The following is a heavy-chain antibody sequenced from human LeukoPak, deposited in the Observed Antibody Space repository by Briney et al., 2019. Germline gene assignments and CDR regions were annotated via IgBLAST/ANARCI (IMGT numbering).Heavy chain of an antibody. CDR3: ARSASLYYYYYMDV. CDR1: GFTFSNYG. J-gene: IGHJ6*03. V-gene: IGHV3-23*01. Sequence: GGSLRLSCAISGFTFSNYGMNWLRQAPGKGMEWVSSISNSGGSTYYGDSVKGRFTISRYNSKNTLYVHMNSLRDEDSSVYYCARSASLYYYYYMDVWDQGSTVTVSS. CDR2: ISNSGGST.